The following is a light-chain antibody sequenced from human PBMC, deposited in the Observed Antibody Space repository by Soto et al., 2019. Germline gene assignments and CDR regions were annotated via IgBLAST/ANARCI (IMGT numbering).Light chain of an antibody. CDR2: DVS. CDR3: CSYAGTSTVI. Sequence: QSALTQPRSVSGSPGQSVTISCTGTSSDVGGYNFVSWYQQHPGKAPNLVISDVSQRPSGVPDRFSGSKSGNTASLTISGLRAEDEADYYCCSYAGTSTVIFGGGTKLTVL. V-gene: IGLV2-11*01. CDR1: SSDVGGYNF. J-gene: IGLJ2*01.